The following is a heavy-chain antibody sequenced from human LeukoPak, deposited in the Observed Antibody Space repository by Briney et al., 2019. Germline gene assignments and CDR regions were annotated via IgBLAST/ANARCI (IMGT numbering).Heavy chain of an antibody. V-gene: IGHV3-21*04. CDR3: ASAYSYGLYNFDY. J-gene: IGHJ4*02. D-gene: IGHD5-18*01. Sequence: GGSLRLSCAASGFTFSSYSMNWVRQAPGKGLEWVSSISSSSSYIYYADSVKGRFTISRDNAKNSLYLQMNSLRAEDTAVYYCASAYSYGLYNFDYWGQGTLVTVSS. CDR2: ISSSSSYI. CDR1: GFTFSSYS.